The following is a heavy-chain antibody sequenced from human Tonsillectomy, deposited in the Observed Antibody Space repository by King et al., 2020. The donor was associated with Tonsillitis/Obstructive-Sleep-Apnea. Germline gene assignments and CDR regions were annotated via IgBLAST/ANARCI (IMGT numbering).Heavy chain of an antibody. CDR2: IKEDGSEK. J-gene: IGHJ3*02. D-gene: IGHD3-22*01. V-gene: IGHV3-7*03. CDR3: ARVLDYYDSSGYRPFDI. CDR1: GFTFSSFW. Sequence: VQLVESGGGLVQPGGSPRLSCAASGFTFSSFWMSWVRQAPGKGLEWVANIKEDGSEKYYVDSVKGRFTISRDNAKNSLYLQMNSLRSEATAVYYCARVLDYYDSSGYRPFDIWGQGTMVTVSS.